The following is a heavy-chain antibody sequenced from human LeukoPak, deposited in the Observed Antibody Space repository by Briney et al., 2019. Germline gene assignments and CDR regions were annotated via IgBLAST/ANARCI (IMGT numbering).Heavy chain of an antibody. CDR2: IKQDGSEK. V-gene: IGHV3-7*04. CDR3: ARGTLDGDYVGYYYGMDV. J-gene: IGHJ6*02. Sequence: GGSLRLSCAASGLTFSSYWMSWVRQAPGKGLEWVANIKQDGSEKYYVDSVKGRFTISRDNAKNSLYLQMNSLRAEDTAVYYCARGTLDGDYVGYYYGMDVWGQGTTVTVSS. CDR1: GLTFSSYW. D-gene: IGHD4-17*01.